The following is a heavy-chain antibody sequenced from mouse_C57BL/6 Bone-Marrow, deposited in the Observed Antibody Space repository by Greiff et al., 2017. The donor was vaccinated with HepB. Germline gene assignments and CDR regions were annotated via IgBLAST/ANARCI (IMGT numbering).Heavy chain of an antibody. Sequence: VQLQQSGPELVKPGASVKISCKASGYAFRSSWMNWVKQRPGKGLEWIGRIYPGDGDTNYNGKFKGKATLTADKSSSTAYMQLSSLTSEDSAVYFCAREGYYYGSSYDYAMDYWAQGTSVTVSS. CDR1: GYAFRSSW. CDR2: IYPGDGDT. CDR3: AREGYYYGSSYDYAMDY. J-gene: IGHJ4*01. D-gene: IGHD1-1*01. V-gene: IGHV1-82*01.